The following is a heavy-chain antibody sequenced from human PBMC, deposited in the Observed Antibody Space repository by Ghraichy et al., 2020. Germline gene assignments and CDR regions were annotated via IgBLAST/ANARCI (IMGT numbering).Heavy chain of an antibody. CDR3: AKDLGSRRFDP. Sequence: LSLTCAASGFTFNTAMSWVRQAPGKGLEWVSAISSSGSTTYYANSVQGRFTISRDNSKSTLYLQMNSLRADDTAVYYCAKDLGSRRFDPWGQGTLVTVSS. CDR1: GFTFNTA. J-gene: IGHJ5*02. CDR2: ISSSGSTT. V-gene: IGHV3-23*01. D-gene: IGHD2-2*01.